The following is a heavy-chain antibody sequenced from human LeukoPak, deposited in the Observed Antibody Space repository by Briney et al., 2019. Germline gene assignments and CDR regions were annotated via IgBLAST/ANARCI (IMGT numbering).Heavy chain of an antibody. Sequence: SGGSPRLSCAASGFTFSSHEMNWVRQAAGKGLEWVSYIRSSGSTIYYADSVKGRFTISRDNAKNSLYLQMNSLRAEDTAVYYCARDYYFDYWGQGTLVTVSS. CDR3: ARDYYFDY. CDR1: GFTFSSHE. V-gene: IGHV3-48*03. CDR2: IRSSGSTI. J-gene: IGHJ4*02.